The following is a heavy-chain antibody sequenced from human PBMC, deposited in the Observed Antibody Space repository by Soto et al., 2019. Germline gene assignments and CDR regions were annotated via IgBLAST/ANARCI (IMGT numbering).Heavy chain of an antibody. Sequence: PGGSLRLSCAASGFTFSSYAMSWVRQAPGKGLEWVSAISGSGGSTYYADSVKGRFTISRDNSKNTLYLQMNSLRAEDTAVYYCAKDQGPAAISYYYYGMDVRGQGTTVTVSS. D-gene: IGHD2-2*02. CDR3: AKDQGPAAISYYYYGMDV. V-gene: IGHV3-23*01. J-gene: IGHJ6*02. CDR2: ISGSGGST. CDR1: GFTFSSYA.